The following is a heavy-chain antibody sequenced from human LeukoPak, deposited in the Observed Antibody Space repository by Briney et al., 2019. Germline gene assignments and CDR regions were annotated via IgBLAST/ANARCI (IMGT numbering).Heavy chain of an antibody. CDR2: IYSGGST. Sequence: GGSLRLSCAASGFTVSSNYMSWVRQAPGKGLEWVSVIYSGGSTYYADSVKGRFTISRDNSKNTLYLQMNSLRAEDTAVYYCAKDRWGYCSSTSCYLGDYWGQGTLVTVSS. V-gene: IGHV3-53*05. CDR1: GFTVSSNY. J-gene: IGHJ4*02. CDR3: AKDRWGYCSSTSCYLGDY. D-gene: IGHD2-2*01.